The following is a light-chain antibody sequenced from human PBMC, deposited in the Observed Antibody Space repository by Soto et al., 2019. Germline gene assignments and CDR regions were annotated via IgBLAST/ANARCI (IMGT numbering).Light chain of an antibody. CDR2: GDI. CDR1: SSDVGGDDY. CDR3: RSYTSDCTHV. J-gene: IGLJ6*01. V-gene: IGLV2-14*01. Sequence: QSALTQPASVSGSPGQSITISCIGTSSDVGGDDYVSWYQQNPGKAPKLIIYGDINRPSGVSSRFSGSKSGNTASLNIAGVQAGVGAVLYVRSYTSDCTHVFGSGTKVTVL.